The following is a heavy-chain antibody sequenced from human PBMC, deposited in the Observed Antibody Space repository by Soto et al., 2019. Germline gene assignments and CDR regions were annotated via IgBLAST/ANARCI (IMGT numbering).Heavy chain of an antibody. V-gene: IGHV3-30*07. D-gene: IGHD3-22*01. Sequence: ASVKGRFTISRDNSKNTLYLQMNSLRAEDTAVYYCARDLIFRDVTMIVVVIPGDYWGQGTLVTVSS. J-gene: IGHJ4*02. CDR3: ARDLIFRDVTMIVVVIPGDY.